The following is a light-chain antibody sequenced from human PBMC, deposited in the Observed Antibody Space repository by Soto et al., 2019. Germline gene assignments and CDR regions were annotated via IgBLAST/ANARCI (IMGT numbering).Light chain of an antibody. J-gene: IGLJ1*01. V-gene: IGLV2-14*01. CDR1: SSDVGGYNY. CDR2: DVS. Sequence: QSALTQPASVSGSPGQSITISCTGTSSDVGGYNYVSWYQQHPGIAPKLMIYDVSNRPSGVSNRFSGSKSGNTASLTISGLQADDEADYYCSSYSPSSQRVFGTGTKVTVL. CDR3: SSYSPSSQRV.